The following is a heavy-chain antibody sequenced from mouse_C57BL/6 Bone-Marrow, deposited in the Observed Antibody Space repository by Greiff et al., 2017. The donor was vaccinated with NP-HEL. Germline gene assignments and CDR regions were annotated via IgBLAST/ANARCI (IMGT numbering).Heavy chain of an antibody. CDR1: GFTFSSYA. CDR3: ARRGYGSSYWYFDV. CDR2: ISDGGSYT. J-gene: IGHJ1*03. V-gene: IGHV5-4*03. D-gene: IGHD1-1*01. Sequence: EVKLMESGGGLVKPGGSLKLSCAASGFTFSSYAMSWVRQTPEKRLEWVATISDGGSYTYYPDNVKGRFTISRDNAKNNLYLQMSHLKSEDTAMYYCARRGYGSSYWYFDVWGTGTTVTVSS.